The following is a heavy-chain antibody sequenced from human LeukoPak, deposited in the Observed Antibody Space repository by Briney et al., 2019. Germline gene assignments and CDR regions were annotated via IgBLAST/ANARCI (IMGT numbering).Heavy chain of an antibody. D-gene: IGHD4-11*01. V-gene: IGHV1-2*02. CDR1: GYTFTGYY. CDR2: INPNSGGT. Sequence: GASVKVSCKASGYTFTGYYMHWVRQAPGQGLEWMGWINPNSGGTKYAQTFQGRVTMTRDTSISTAYMELSRLRSDDTAVYLCARGSSTVTTGAVVGFDPWGQGTLVTVSS. CDR3: ARGSSTVTTGAVVGFDP. J-gene: IGHJ5*02.